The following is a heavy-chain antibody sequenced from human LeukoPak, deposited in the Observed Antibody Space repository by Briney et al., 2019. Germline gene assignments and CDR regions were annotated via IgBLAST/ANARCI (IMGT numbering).Heavy chain of an antibody. CDR1: GSSISSGSSH. Sequence: SETLSLTCRVSGSSISSGSSHWVCIRQPPGKKLEWIVSIYSSGSSYYNPSLKSRVIIIIDTPKNHFSLTLSSVTAADTVVYYCARSDGYGLVGIWGQGTMVTVSS. CDR2: IYSSGSS. V-gene: IGHV4-39*07. CDR3: ARSDGYGLVGI. J-gene: IGHJ3*02. D-gene: IGHD3-10*01.